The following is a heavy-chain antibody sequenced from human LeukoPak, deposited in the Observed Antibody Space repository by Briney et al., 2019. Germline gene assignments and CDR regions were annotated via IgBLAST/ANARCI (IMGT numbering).Heavy chain of an antibody. J-gene: IGHJ5*02. Sequence: ASVKVSCKASGYTFTSYGITWVRQAPGQGLEWMGWISAYNAYTYYAQKLQGRVTMTTDTSTSTAYMELRSLRSDDTAVYYCARDTKRSRARWENLGIDPWGQGTLVTVSS. CDR2: ISAYNAYT. V-gene: IGHV1-18*01. CDR3: ARDTKRSRARWENLGIDP. CDR1: GYTFTSYG. D-gene: IGHD3-16*01.